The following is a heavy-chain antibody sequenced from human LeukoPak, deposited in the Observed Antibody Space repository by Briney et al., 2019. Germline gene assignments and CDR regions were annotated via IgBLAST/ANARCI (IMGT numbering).Heavy chain of an antibody. CDR1: GFTFGSYW. J-gene: IGHJ4*02. CDR2: IKQDGSEK. CDR3: ASIRSPHYFDY. V-gene: IGHV3-7*01. Sequence: GGSLRLSCAASGFTFGSYWMSWVRQAPGKGLEWVANIKQDGSEKYYVDSVKGRFTISRDNAKNSLYLQMNSLRAEGTAVYYCASIRSPHYFDYWGQGTLVTVSS.